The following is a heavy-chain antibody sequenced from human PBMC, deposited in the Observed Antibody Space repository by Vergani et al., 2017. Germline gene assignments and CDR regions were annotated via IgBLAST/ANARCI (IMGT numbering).Heavy chain of an antibody. V-gene: IGHV1-2*02. J-gene: IGHJ6*02. Sequence: QVQLVQSGAEVKKPGASVKVSCKASGYTFTGYYMHWVRQAPGQGLEWMGWINPNSGGTNYAQKFQGRVTMTRDTSISTAYMELSRLRSDDTAVYYCSSPVPTMRSYYYYGMDVWGQGTTVTVS. CDR2: INPNSGGT. CDR3: SSPVPTMRSYYYYGMDV. D-gene: IGHD5-12*01. CDR1: GYTFTGYY.